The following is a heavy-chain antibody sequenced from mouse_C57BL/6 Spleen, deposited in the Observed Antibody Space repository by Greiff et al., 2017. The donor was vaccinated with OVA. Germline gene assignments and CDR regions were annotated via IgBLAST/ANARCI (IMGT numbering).Heavy chain of an antibody. V-gene: IGHV10-1*01. D-gene: IGHD2-1*01. Sequence: EVQGVESGGGLVQPKGSLKLSCAASGFSFNTYAMNWVRQAPGKGLEWVARIRSKSNNYATYYADSVKDRFTISRDDSESMLYLQMNNLKTEDTAMYYCVRDYYAGFDYWGQGTTLTVSS. J-gene: IGHJ2*01. CDR2: IRSKSNNYAT. CDR3: VRDYYAGFDY. CDR1: GFSFNTYA.